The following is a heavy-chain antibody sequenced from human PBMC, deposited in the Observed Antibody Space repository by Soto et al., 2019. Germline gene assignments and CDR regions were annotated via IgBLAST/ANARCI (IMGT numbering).Heavy chain of an antibody. V-gene: IGHV4-39*01. J-gene: IGHJ6*02. CDR2: IYYSGST. CDR3: ARSYGDYRYYYYYYGMDV. CDR1: GGSISSSSYY. Sequence: PSETLSITCTVSGGSISSSSYYWGWIRQPPGKRLEWIGSIYYSGSTYYNTSLKSRVTISVDTSKNQFSLKLSSVTAADTAVYYCARSYGDYRYYYYYYGMDVWGQGTTVTVSS. D-gene: IGHD4-17*01.